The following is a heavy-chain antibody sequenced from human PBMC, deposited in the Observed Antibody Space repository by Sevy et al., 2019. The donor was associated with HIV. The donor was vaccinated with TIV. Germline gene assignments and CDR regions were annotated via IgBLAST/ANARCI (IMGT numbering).Heavy chain of an antibody. Sequence: ASVKVSCKASGYNFIGYYIHWVLQAPGQGLEWMGRINPNSGVTHYAQNFQGRVTMTRDTSISTAYMEMSRLRSDDTAVYYCASRPTAFLHDYWGQRTLVTVSS. CDR3: ASRPTAFLHDY. V-gene: IGHV1-2*06. D-gene: IGHD3-3*02. CDR2: INPNSGVT. CDR1: GYNFIGYY. J-gene: IGHJ4*02.